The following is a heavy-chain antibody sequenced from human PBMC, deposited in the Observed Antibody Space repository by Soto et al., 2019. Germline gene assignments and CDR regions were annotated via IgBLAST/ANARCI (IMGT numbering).Heavy chain of an antibody. CDR2: IHPSGDT. J-gene: IGHJ1*01. CDR1: GYKFTTYF. CDR3: VRGYCATSPCSGDFQF. V-gene: IGHV1-46*01. Sequence: QVQLVQSGAELKNPGASVKVACTASGYKFTTYFIHWVRQAPGQGLEWMGMIHPSGDTGYAQKFRGRVTMTIDTSTTTAYMELMNLTSEDTAVYFSVRGYCATSPCSGDFQFWGQGTLVTVSS. D-gene: IGHD2-15*01.